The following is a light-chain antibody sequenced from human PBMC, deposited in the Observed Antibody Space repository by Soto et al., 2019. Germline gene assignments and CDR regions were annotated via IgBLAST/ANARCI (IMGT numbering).Light chain of an antibody. J-gene: IGLJ3*02. CDR1: SSDVGDYNY. V-gene: IGLV2-14*01. CDR2: EVT. CDR3: SSYTSSTNLV. Sequence: QSVLTQPASVSGSPGQSITISCTGTSSDVGDYNYVSWYQQHPGKAPKLVISEVTNRPSGVSDRFSGSKSGNTASLTISGLQAEDEAEYYCSSYTSSTNLVFGGGTKVTVL.